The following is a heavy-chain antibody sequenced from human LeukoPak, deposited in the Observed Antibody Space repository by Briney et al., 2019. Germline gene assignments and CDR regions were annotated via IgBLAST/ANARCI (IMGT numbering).Heavy chain of an antibody. CDR2: ISSSSSYI. CDR1: GFTLSSYS. Sequence: KTGGSLRLSCAASGFTLSSYSMNWVRQAPGKGLEWVSSISSSSSYIYYADSVKGRFTISRDNAKNSLYLQMNSLRAEDTAVYYCARDRYSSSWYDAYYYYGMDVWGQGTTVTVSS. D-gene: IGHD6-13*01. V-gene: IGHV3-21*01. CDR3: ARDRYSSSWYDAYYYYGMDV. J-gene: IGHJ6*02.